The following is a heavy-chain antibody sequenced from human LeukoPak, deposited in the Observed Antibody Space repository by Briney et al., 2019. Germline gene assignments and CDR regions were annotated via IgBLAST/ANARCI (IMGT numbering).Heavy chain of an antibody. CDR1: GFSFRNYW. CDR3: ARAGTAGSVDY. Sequence: PGGSLRLSCAASGFSFRNYWMSWVRQAPGKGLEWAANINPDGSEKYYVDSVKGRFTISRDNAKNSLCLQMDSLRAEDTAVYYCARAGTAGSVDYWGQGTLVTVSS. D-gene: IGHD6-13*01. V-gene: IGHV3-7*01. CDR2: INPDGSEK. J-gene: IGHJ4*02.